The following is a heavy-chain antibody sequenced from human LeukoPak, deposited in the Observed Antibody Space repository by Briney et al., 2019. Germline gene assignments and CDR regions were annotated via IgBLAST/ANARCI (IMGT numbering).Heavy chain of an antibody. V-gene: IGHV3-7*01. J-gene: IGHJ4*02. CDR2: IKQDGSEK. D-gene: IGHD3-3*01. CDR1: GFTFSSYW. CDR3: ARDGITIFGAVLCY. Sequence: GGSLRLSCAASGFTFSSYWMSWVRQAPGKGLEWVANIKQDGSEKYYVDSVKGRFTISRDNAKNSLYLQMNCLRAEDTAVYYCARDGITIFGAVLCYWGQGTLVTVSS.